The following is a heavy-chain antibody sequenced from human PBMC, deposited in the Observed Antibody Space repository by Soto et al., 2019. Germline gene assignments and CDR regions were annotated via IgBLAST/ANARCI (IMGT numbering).Heavy chain of an antibody. D-gene: IGHD3-22*01. CDR2: INHSGST. CDR3: ARGGRDSSNYYRTQSYYGTEG. V-gene: IGHV4-34*01. CDR1: VVSFSGYY. Sequence: PSETLSLTCAFYVVSFSGYYWSWIREPPGKWLEWIGEINHSGSTNYNPSLKSRVTISVDTSKNQFSLKLSSVTAADTAVYYCARGGRDSSNYYRTQSYYGTEGWGQATTVNLS. J-gene: IGHJ6*01.